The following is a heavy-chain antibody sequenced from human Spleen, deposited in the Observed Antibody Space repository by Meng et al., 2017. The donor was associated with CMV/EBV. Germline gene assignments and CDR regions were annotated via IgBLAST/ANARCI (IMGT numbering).Heavy chain of an antibody. CDR2: IYPADSDT. J-gene: IGHJ4*02. Sequence: GESLKISCKGSGYSFTSYWIGWVRQMPGKGLQWMGFIYPADSDTKYSPSFQGQVTISADKSINTAYLQWSSLKASDTAIYYCARQFHFYGSVDYWGQGTLVTVSS. D-gene: IGHD3-10*01. CDR1: GYSFTSYW. CDR3: ARQFHFYGSVDY. V-gene: IGHV5-51*01.